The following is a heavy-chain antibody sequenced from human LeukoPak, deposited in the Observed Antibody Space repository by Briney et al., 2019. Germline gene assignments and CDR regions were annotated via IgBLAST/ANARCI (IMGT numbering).Heavy chain of an antibody. CDR2: IYYSGST. CDR1: AGSISFYY. D-gene: IGHD3-22*01. Sequence: SETLSLTCTVSAGSISFYYWNWLRQPPGKGLEWIGYIYYSGSTNYNPSLKSRVTISVDTSKNQFSLKLSSVTAADTAVYYCASYRGNYYDSKGAFDIWGQGTMVTVSS. V-gene: IGHV4-59*08. J-gene: IGHJ3*02. CDR3: ASYRGNYYDSKGAFDI.